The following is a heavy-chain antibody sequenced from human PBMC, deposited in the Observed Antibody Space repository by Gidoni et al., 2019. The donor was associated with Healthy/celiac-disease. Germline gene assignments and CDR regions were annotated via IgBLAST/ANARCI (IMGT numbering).Heavy chain of an antibody. CDR1: GGSISSYY. D-gene: IGHD6-19*01. J-gene: IGHJ4*02. CDR3: ARSLFSSGWLGEDY. V-gene: IGHV4-4*07. Sequence: QVQLQESGPGLVKPSETLSLTCTVSGGSISSYYWRWIRQPAGKGLEWIGRIYTSGSTNYNPSLKSRVTMSVDTSKNQFSLKLSSVTAADTAVYYCARSLFSSGWLGEDYWGQGTLVTVSS. CDR2: IYTSGST.